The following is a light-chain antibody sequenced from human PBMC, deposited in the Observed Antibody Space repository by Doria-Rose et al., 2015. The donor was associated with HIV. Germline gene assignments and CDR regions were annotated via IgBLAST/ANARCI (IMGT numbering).Light chain of an antibody. Sequence: TQSPGTLSSSPGDRATLSCRSSQSFSSTYLAWYQQKPSQAPSLLIYDGSTRATGIPDRFSASESGTDFTLTINRLEPEDFALYYCHQYGTSWTFGQGTKVEI. CDR3: HQYGTSWT. V-gene: IGKV3-20*01. CDR2: DGS. J-gene: IGKJ1*01. CDR1: QSFSSTY.